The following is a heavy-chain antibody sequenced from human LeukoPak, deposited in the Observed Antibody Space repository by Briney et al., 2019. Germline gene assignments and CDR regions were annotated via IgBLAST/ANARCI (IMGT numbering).Heavy chain of an antibody. CDR1: GYSISSGYY. CDR2: IYHSGST. Sequence: PSETLSLTCAVSGYSISSGYYWGWIRQPPGKGLEWVGSIYHSGSTYYNPSLKSRVTISVDTSKNQFSLKLSSLTAADTAVYFCAKASIMISFGGVIVIKQYYFDYWGQGTLVTVSS. J-gene: IGHJ4*02. CDR3: AKASIMISFGGVIVIKQYYFDY. V-gene: IGHV4-38-2*01. D-gene: IGHD3-16*02.